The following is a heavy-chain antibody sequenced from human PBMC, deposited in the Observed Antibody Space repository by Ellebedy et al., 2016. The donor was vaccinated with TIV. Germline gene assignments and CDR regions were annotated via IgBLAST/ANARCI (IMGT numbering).Heavy chain of an antibody. CDR2: IDPRRIEPSDAHT. Sequence: GESLKISCKGSGYSFTSYWISWVRQMPGKGLEWMGKIDPRRIEPSDAHTNYSPSFQGHVTISADKSINTAHLQWSSPKASDTAIYYCARKSTSGRGADQSFQHWGQGTLVTVSS. D-gene: IGHD5-24*01. CDR1: GYSFTSYW. V-gene: IGHV5-10-1*01. J-gene: IGHJ1*01. CDR3: ARKSTSGRGADQSFQH.